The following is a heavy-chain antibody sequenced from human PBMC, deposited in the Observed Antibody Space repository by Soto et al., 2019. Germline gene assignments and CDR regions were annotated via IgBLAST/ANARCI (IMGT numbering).Heavy chain of an antibody. Sequence: GGSLRLSCAASGFTFSSYAMHWVRQAPGKGLEWVAVISYDGSNKYYADSVKGRFTISRDNSKNTLYLQMNSLRAEDTAVYYCAALIQYSRSQGIDYWGQGNLVTVSS. CDR1: GFTFSSYA. J-gene: IGHJ4*02. CDR2: ISYDGSNK. V-gene: IGHV3-30-3*01. CDR3: AALIQYSRSQGIDY. D-gene: IGHD6-6*01.